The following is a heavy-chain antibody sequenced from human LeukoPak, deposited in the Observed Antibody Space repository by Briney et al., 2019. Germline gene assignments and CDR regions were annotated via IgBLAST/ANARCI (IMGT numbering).Heavy chain of an antibody. V-gene: IGHV4-39*01. CDR1: GGSISSSSYS. CDR2: IYYSGST. D-gene: IGHD1-26*01. J-gene: IGHJ4*02. Sequence: PSETLSLTCTVSGGSISSSSYSWGWIRQPPGKGLEWIGSIYYSGSTFYNPSLKSRVTISVDTSKNQFSLKLSSVTAADTAVYYCARQGSGRSSDYWGQGTLVTVCS. CDR3: ARQGSGRSSDY.